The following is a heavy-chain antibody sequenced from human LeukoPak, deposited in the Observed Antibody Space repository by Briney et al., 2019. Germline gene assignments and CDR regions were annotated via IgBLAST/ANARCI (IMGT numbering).Heavy chain of an antibody. Sequence: GGSLRLSCAASGFTFSSYGMSWVRQAPGKGLEWVSAISGSGGSTYYADSVKGRFTISRDNSKNTLYLQMNSLRAEDTAVYYCAKAEYYYDSSGYYPADYWGQGTLVTVSS. CDR2: ISGSGGST. V-gene: IGHV3-23*01. J-gene: IGHJ4*02. CDR1: GFTFSSYG. D-gene: IGHD3-22*01. CDR3: AKAEYYYDSSGYYPADY.